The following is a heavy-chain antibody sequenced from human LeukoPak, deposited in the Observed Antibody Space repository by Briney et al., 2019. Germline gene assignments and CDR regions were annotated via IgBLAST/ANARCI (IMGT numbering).Heavy chain of an antibody. J-gene: IGHJ6*02. V-gene: IGHV4-61*02. D-gene: IGHD2-2*02. CDR3: AREGCSSTSCYTPYYYYYGMDV. CDR1: GGSISSGSYC. Sequence: SQTLSLTCTVSGGSISSGSYCWSWIRQPAGKGLEWIGRIYTSGSTNYNPSLKSRVTISVDTSKNQFSLKLSSVTAADTAVYYCAREGCSSTSCYTPYYYYYGMDVWGQGTTVTVSS. CDR2: IYTSGST.